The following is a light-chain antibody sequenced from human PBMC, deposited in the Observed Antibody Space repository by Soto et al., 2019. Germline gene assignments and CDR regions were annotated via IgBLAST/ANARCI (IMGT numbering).Light chain of an antibody. CDR1: QSVGTD. J-gene: IGKJ5*01. V-gene: IGKV3-15*01. CDR3: QQYSDWPTIT. CDR2: DAS. Sequence: EIVMTQSPATLSVSPGERVTLSCRASQSVGTDLAWYQQKPGQAPRLLIYDASTGATGTPARFSGSGSGTELALAISSLQSEDFAIYYGQQYSDWPTITFGQGTRLENK.